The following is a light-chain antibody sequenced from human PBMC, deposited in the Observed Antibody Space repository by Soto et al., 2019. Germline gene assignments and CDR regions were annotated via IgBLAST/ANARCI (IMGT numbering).Light chain of an antibody. J-gene: IGLJ2*01. CDR1: SSSIGSNT. V-gene: IGLV1-44*01. CDR2: GHN. CDR3: AAWDDSLNGRV. Sequence: QSVLTQPPSAYGTPGQRVTISCSGSSSSIGSNTVNWYQQLPGTDPKRLIYGHNQRPSVVPDRFSGSKTCASAALAISGLQSAEEAAYYCAAWDDSLNGRVFGGGTQLTVL.